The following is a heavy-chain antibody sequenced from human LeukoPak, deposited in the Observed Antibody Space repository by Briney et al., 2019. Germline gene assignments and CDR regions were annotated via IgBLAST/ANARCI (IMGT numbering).Heavy chain of an antibody. CDR1: GGTFISYA. J-gene: IGHJ5*02. CDR2: IIPIFGTA. Sequence: GASVKVSCKASGGTFISYAISWVRQAPGQGLEWMGGIIPIFGTANYAQKFQGRVTITADKSTSTAYMELSSLRSEDTAVYYCARGRSYSGYETRLYNWFDPWGQGTLVTVSS. CDR3: ARGRSYSGYETRLYNWFDP. D-gene: IGHD5-12*01. V-gene: IGHV1-69*06.